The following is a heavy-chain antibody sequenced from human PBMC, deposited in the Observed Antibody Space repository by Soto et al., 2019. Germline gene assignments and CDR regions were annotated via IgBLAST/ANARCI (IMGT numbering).Heavy chain of an antibody. J-gene: IGHJ4*02. CDR2: ISYDGSDK. CDR3: ANVPYSSGWYGLS. CDR1: GFTFSTYG. Sequence: QVQLVESGGGVVQPGRSLRLSCAASGFTFSTYGMHWVRQPPGKGLEWVAVISYDGSDKYYADSVKGRFTISRDNSKNTLYLQMNSLRADDTAVYFCANVPYSSGWYGLSWGQGTLVTVSA. D-gene: IGHD6-13*01. V-gene: IGHV3-30*18.